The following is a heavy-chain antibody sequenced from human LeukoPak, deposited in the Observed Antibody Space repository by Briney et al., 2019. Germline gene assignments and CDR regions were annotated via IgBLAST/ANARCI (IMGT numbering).Heavy chain of an antibody. J-gene: IGHJ4*02. D-gene: IGHD6-13*01. CDR3: AKDAAGPEY. V-gene: IGHV3-23*01. CDR1: GFTFSSYT. Sequence: PGGSLRLSCAASGFTFSSYTMNWVRQAPGRGLFWVSGISAGGGSTYYADSVKGRFTISRDNSRNTLYLQMSSLRAEDTAVYYCAKDAAGPEYWGQGTLVTVSS. CDR2: ISAGGGST.